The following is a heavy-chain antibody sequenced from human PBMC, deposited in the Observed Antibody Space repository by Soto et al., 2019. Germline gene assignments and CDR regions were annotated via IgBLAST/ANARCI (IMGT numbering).Heavy chain of an antibody. J-gene: IGHJ4*02. CDR1: GFTFSSHW. CDR3: AKAGCSGGTCYLYYFDY. CDR2: IESDGSST. D-gene: IGHD2-15*01. Sequence: GGSLRLSCAASGFTFSSHWMHWVRQAPGKGLVWVSRIESDGSSTNYADSVKGRFTVSRDNAKNTLYLQMNSLRAEDTAVYSCAKAGCSGGTCYLYYFDYWGQGALVTAPQ. V-gene: IGHV3-74*01.